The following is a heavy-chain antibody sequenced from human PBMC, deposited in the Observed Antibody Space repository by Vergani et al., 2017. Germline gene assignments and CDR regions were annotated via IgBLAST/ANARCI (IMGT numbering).Heavy chain of an antibody. J-gene: IGHJ6*02. V-gene: IGHV5-51*01. CDR2: IYPGDSET. D-gene: IGHD2-15*01. CDR1: EDNFNNHF. CDR3: ARHRGWGLVVVAATPWYYYYGMDV. Sequence: EVQLVQSGPEVKKPGESLKISCKGSEDNFNNHFIAWVRQMPGKGLEWMGIIYPGDSETRYSPSFQGQVTISADKSIATAYLQWSSLKASDTAIYYCARHRGWGLVVVAATPWYYYYGMDVWGQGTTVTVSS.